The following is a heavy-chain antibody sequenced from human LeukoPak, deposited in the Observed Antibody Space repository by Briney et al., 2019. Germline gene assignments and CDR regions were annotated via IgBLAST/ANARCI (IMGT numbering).Heavy chain of an antibody. CDR2: IYSSGSI. CDR3: ARQFEF. Sequence: SETLSLSCTVFGGSLSSYYWVWVRQPPGKGLEWIGLIYSSGSIKYNPSLKSRLTISLDTSNNQISLKLTPVTAADTAIYYCARQFEFWGQGTLVTVSS. J-gene: IGHJ4*02. CDR1: GGSLSSYY. V-gene: IGHV4-59*08.